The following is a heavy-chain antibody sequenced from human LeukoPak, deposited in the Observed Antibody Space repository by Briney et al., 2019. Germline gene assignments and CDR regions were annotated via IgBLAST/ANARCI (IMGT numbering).Heavy chain of an antibody. Sequence: GGSLRLSCAASGFTFSGYWMTWVRQAPGKGLEWVANIKHDGSEKYYVDSVKGRFTISRDNAKNSLYLQMNSLRAEDTAVYYCARDPLGLKIPMDVWGKGTTVTVSS. D-gene: IGHD1-26*01. V-gene: IGHV3-7*01. CDR2: IKHDGSEK. CDR1: GFTFSGYW. CDR3: ARDPLGLKIPMDV. J-gene: IGHJ6*03.